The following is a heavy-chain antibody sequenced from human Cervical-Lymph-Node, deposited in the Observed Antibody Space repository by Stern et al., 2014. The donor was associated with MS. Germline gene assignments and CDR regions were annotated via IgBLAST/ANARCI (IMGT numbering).Heavy chain of an antibody. V-gene: IGHV1-69*01. CDR1: GGTFNTNV. D-gene: IGHD6-6*01. CDR2: IIPIFGTA. CDR3: ARAAYSTSSYNY. Sequence: VQLVQSGAEVKKPGSSVKVSCKASGGTFNTNVISWVRQAPGQGLEWMGGIIPIFGTALYAQKFQGRVTIPANESTRAVYMELSSLRSEDPAVYYCARAAYSTSSYNYWGQGTLVIVSS. J-gene: IGHJ4*02.